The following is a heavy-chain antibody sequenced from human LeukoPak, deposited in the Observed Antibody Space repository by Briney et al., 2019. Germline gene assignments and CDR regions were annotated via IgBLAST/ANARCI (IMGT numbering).Heavy chain of an antibody. D-gene: IGHD6-13*01. J-gene: IGHJ4*02. CDR3: ARGGIGSSYYYFDY. CDR2: INSDGSST. Sequence: PGGSLRLSCVASGFTFSGYWMHWVRQPPGKGRVWVSRINSDGSSTTYADSVKGRFTISRDNAKNTLYLQMNSLRAEDTAVYYCARGGIGSSYYYFDYWGQGAVVTVSS. CDR1: GFTFSGYW. V-gene: IGHV3-74*01.